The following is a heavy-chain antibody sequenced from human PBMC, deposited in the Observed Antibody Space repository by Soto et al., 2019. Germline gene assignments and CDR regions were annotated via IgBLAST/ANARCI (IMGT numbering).Heavy chain of an antibody. J-gene: IGHJ4*02. Sequence: EVQLVESGGGLVKPGGSLRLSCAASGFTFSSYSMNWVRQAPGKGLEWVSSISSSSSYIYYADSVKGRFTISRDNAKNSLALQMNSLSAEDSAVYYCARVGGQLVPGFDYWGQGTLVTVSS. V-gene: IGHV3-21*01. CDR3: ARVGGQLVPGFDY. CDR2: ISSSSSYI. D-gene: IGHD6-6*01. CDR1: GFTFSSYS.